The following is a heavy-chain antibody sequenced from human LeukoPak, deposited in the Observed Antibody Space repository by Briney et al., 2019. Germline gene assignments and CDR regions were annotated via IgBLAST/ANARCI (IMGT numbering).Heavy chain of an antibody. D-gene: IGHD6-13*01. V-gene: IGHV1-2*02. CDR3: ASFLGIAAANDAFDI. Sequence: ASVKVSCKASGYTFTSYDINWVRQAPGQGLEWMGWINPNSGGINYAQKFQGRVTMTRVTSISTAYMELSRLRSDDTAVYYCASFLGIAAANDAFDIWGQGTMVTVSS. J-gene: IGHJ3*02. CDR1: GYTFTSYD. CDR2: INPNSGGI.